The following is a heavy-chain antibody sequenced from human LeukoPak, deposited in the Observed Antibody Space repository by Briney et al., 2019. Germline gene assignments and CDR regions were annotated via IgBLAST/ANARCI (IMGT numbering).Heavy chain of an antibody. CDR3: AREEYHFDY. D-gene: IGHD6-6*01. J-gene: IGHJ4*02. Sequence: WRSLRLSCTASGFTFSTYPMRWVRQAPGKGLEWMAAISDDTSNKYYADSVKGRFTISRDNSKNTLYLQMNSLRAEDTAVYFCAREEYHFDYWGQGTLVTVSS. V-gene: IGHV3-30*01. CDR1: GFTFSTYP. CDR2: ISDDTSNK.